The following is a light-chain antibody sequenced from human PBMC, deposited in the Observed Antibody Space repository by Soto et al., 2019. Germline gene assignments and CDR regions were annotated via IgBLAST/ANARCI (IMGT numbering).Light chain of an antibody. CDR2: GAS. CDR1: QSVRSN. J-gene: IGKJ5*01. Sequence: EIVMTQSPATLSVSPGESPTLSCRASQSVRSNLAWYQQNPGQAPRLLIYGASTRATGIPDRFSGTGSGTDFTLTISRLEPEDFAVYYCQHFGDSPITVGQGTRLEIK. V-gene: IGKV3D-15*01. CDR3: QHFGDSPIT.